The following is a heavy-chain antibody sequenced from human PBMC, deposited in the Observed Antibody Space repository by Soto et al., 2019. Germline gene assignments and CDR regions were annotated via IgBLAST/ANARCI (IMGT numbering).Heavy chain of an antibody. CDR1: GFTFSSHA. V-gene: IGHV3-23*01. J-gene: IGHJ4*02. CDR3: AKGQFCSSTSCYTVGYFAY. D-gene: IGHD2-2*02. Sequence: EVQLLESGGGLVQPGGSLRLSCAASGFTFSSHAMSWVRQAPGKGLEWVSAISGSGNSTYYADSVKGRFTISRDNSRNTLYLQIYSLRAEDTAVYYCAKGQFCSSTSCYTVGYFAYWGQGTLVTVSS. CDR2: ISGSGNST.